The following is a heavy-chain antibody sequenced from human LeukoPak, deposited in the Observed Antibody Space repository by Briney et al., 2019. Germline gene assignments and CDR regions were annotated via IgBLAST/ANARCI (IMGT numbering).Heavy chain of an antibody. CDR2: IYPGDSDT. CDR1: GYSFTSYW. CDR3: ARLPQREMATNSQGIL. J-gene: IGHJ4*02. Sequence: GESLKISCKGSGYSFTSYWIGWVRQMPGKGLEWMGIIYPGDSDTRYSPSFQGQVTISADKSISTAYLQWSSLKASDTAMYYCARLPQREMATNSQGILWGQGTLVTVSS. D-gene: IGHD5-24*01. V-gene: IGHV5-51*01.